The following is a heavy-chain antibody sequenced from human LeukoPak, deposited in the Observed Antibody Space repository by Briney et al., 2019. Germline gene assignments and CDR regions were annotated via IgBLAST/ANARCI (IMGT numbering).Heavy chain of an antibody. CDR1: GFTFSSYS. V-gene: IGHV3-48*01. J-gene: IGHJ6*04. D-gene: IGHD3-10*02. CDR2: ISSSSSTI. CDR3: AELGITMIGGV. Sequence: GGSLRLPCAASGFTFSSYSMNWVRQAPGKGLEWVSYISSSSSTIYYADSVKGRFTISRDNAKNSLYLQMNSLRAEDTAVYYCAELGITMIGGVWGKGTTVTISS.